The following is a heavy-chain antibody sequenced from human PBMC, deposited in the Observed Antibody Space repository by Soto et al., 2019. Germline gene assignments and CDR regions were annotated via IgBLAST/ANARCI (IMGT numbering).Heavy chain of an antibody. Sequence: GGSLRLSCAVPGYTLSQSDISSTRLALEKEMEWVSYISSSSSYTEYADAATGRFTISRDNAKNSLYLQMNSLRAEDSALYYYARDHHRYXVYDYGYYCGQGT. CDR3: ARDHHRYXVYDYGYY. CDR1: GYTLSQSD. J-gene: IGHJ4*02. D-gene: IGHD5-12*01. V-gene: IGHV3-11*05. CDR2: ISSSSSYT.